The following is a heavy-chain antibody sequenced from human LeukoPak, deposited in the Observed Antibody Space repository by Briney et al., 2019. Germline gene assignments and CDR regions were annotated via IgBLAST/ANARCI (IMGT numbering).Heavy chain of an antibody. Sequence: KSGGSLRLSCATSGFTFSSYSMNWVRQAPGKGLEWVSSISSSSDYIYYADSVKGRFTISRDNAKNSLYLQMNSLRAEDTAVYYCARALHFDWLSAYWGQGTLVTVSP. CDR1: GFTFSSYS. V-gene: IGHV3-21*01. J-gene: IGHJ4*02. CDR2: ISSSSDYI. D-gene: IGHD3-9*01. CDR3: ARALHFDWLSAY.